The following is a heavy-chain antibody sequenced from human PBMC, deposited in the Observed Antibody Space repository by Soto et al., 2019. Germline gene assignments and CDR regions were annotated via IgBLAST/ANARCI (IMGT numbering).Heavy chain of an antibody. J-gene: IGHJ4*02. CDR3: TIDVLYSGGFDF. CDR2: IRSNAHGGTT. Sequence: EVQLVESGGGLVKPGESLRLSCAASGFTFINAWMSWVRQAPGKGLEWVGRIRSNAHGGTTDYGAPVNGRFAISRDDSENTVYLQMNSLKTEDTAVYYCTIDVLYSGGFDFWGQGTLVTVSS. CDR1: GFTFINAW. D-gene: IGHD1-26*01. V-gene: IGHV3-15*01.